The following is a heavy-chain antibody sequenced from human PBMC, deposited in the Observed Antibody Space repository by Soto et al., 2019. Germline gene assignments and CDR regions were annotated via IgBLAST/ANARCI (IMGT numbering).Heavy chain of an antibody. V-gene: IGHV3-66*01. CDR1: GFTGSTKY. Sequence: GGSLRLSWAASGFTGSTKYMSWVRQAPGKGLEWVSVIYSGGSTFYADSVRGRFTISRDNSKNTVNLQMNSLRAEDTAVYYCARDPWAADYWGQGTLVTVSS. CDR3: ARDPWAADY. D-gene: IGHD3-16*01. CDR2: IYSGGST. J-gene: IGHJ4*02.